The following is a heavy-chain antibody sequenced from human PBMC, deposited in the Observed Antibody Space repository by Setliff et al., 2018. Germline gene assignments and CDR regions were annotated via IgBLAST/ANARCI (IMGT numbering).Heavy chain of an antibody. J-gene: IGHJ4*02. Sequence: ASVKVSCKASGYTFTSYAMHWVRQAPGQRLEWMGWINVGNGNTKYAQKFQGRVTITADESTTTVYMELSSLTSEDTAMYYCARDPRDVYRRGGDCWGPGTLVTVSS. V-gene: IGHV1-3*01. D-gene: IGHD4-4*01. CDR1: GYTFTSYA. CDR2: INVGNGNT. CDR3: ARDPRDVYRRGGDC.